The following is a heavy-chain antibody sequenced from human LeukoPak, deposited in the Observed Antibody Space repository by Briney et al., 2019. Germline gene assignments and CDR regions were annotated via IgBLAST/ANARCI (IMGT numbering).Heavy chain of an antibody. CDR3: ARQEYCSGGSCYTWFDP. D-gene: IGHD2-15*01. CDR1: GYRFSSYW. CDR2: IYPGDSDI. Sequence: GESLQISCKGSGYRFSSYWIAWLRQMPGKGLEYIGIIYPGDSDIRYSPSFQGLVTISADKSISTAYLQWSSPKASDTAMYYCARQEYCSGGSCYTWFDPWGQGTLVTVSS. J-gene: IGHJ5*02. V-gene: IGHV5-51*01.